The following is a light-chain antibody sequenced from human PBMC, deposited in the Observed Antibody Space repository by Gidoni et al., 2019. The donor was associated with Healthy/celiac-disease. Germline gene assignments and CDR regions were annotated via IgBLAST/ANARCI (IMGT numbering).Light chain of an antibody. CDR1: SSNIGSNY. CDR3: AAWDDSLSAFYV. Sequence: QSVLTQPPSASGTPGQRVTISCSGSSSNIGSNYVYWYQPLPGTAPKLLIYRNNQRPSGVPDRFSGSKSGTSASLAIRGLRSEDEADYYCAAWDDSLSAFYVFGTGTTVTVL. V-gene: IGLV1-47*01. CDR2: RNN. J-gene: IGLJ1*01.